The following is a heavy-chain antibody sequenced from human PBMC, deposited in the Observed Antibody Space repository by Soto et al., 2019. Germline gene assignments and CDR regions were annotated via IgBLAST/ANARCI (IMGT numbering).Heavy chain of an antibody. D-gene: IGHD5-18*01. V-gene: IGHV3-9*01. CDR2: IRWNSGTI. J-gene: IGHJ4*02. CDR3: VKAGELDTAMVFRDFDV. CDR1: GFRFEDYA. Sequence: EVQLVESGGGLVQPGRSLRLSCAASGFRFEDYAMQWVRQVPGKGPEWVSSIRWNSGTIGHAASVEGRFTISRDNAKKSLFLQMNSLRVEDTGVYYCVKAGELDTAMVFRDFDVWGQGTLVIVSS.